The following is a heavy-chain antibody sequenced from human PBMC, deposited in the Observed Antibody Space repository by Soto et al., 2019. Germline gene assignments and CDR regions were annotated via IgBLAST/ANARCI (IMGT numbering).Heavy chain of an antibody. V-gene: IGHV4-34*01. CDR1: GGSFSGYY. CDR3: ARGGIVLMVYAIPDPDYYYYGMDV. J-gene: IGHJ6*02. D-gene: IGHD2-8*01. CDR2: INHSGST. Sequence: SETLSLTCAVYGGSFSGYYWSWIRQPPGKGLEWIGEINHSGSTNYNPSLKSRVTISVDTSKNQFSLKLSSVTAADTAVYYCARGGIVLMVYAIPDPDYYYYGMDVWGQATTVTVSS.